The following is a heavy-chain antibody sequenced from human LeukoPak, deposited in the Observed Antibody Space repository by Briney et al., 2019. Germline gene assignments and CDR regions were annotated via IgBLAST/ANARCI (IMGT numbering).Heavy chain of an antibody. D-gene: IGHD4-17*01. CDR1: GYTFTSYG. Sequence: GASVKVSCKASGYTFTSYGISWVRQAPGQGLEWMGWISAYNGNTNYAQKPQGRVTMTTDTSTSTAYMELRSLRSDDTAVYYCARVFEGGDYGGYYYGMDVWGQGTTVTVSS. CDR3: ARVFEGGDYGGYYYGMDV. J-gene: IGHJ6*02. V-gene: IGHV1-18*01. CDR2: ISAYNGNT.